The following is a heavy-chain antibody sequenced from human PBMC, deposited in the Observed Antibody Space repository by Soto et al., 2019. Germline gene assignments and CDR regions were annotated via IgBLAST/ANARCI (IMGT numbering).Heavy chain of an antibody. J-gene: IGHJ6*02. D-gene: IGHD2-2*01. CDR2: VIPIFGTP. Sequence: QVQLVQSGAEVKKPGSSVKVSCKASGGTFSNYAFSWVRQAPGQGIEWMGGVIPIFGTPNYAQKFQGRVTVTADASTRTVYMELSSLRSEDTAVYYCARERSVGYCITTTCPTPFYYYAMDVWGQGTTVTVSS. V-gene: IGHV1-69*01. CDR3: ARERSVGYCITTTCPTPFYYYAMDV. CDR1: GGTFSNYA.